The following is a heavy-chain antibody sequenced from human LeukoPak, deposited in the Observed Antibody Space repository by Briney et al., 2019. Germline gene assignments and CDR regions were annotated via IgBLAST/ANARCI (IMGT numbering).Heavy chain of an antibody. Sequence: GASLKVSCTASGYTFTSYYMHWVRQAPGQGLEWMGIINPSGGSTSYAQKFQGRVTMTRDMSTSTVYVELSSLRSEDTAVYYCARPHRYDSSGYYSGLDYWGQGTLVTVSS. CDR1: GYTFTSYY. D-gene: IGHD3-22*01. V-gene: IGHV1-46*01. J-gene: IGHJ4*02. CDR3: ARPHRYDSSGYYSGLDY. CDR2: INPSGGST.